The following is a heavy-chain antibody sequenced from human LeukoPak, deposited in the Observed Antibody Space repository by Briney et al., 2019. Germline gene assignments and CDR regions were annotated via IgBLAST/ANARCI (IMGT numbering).Heavy chain of an antibody. CDR3: ARAQGYCSSTSCHNWFDP. CDR2: IIPIFGTA. Sequence: ASVTVSCKASGGTFSSYAISWVREAPGQGLEWMGGIIPIFGTANYAQKFQGRVTITTDESTSTAYMELSSLRSEDTAVYYCARAQGYCSSTSCHNWFDPWGQGTLVTVSS. V-gene: IGHV1-69*05. J-gene: IGHJ5*02. CDR1: GGTFSSYA. D-gene: IGHD2-2*01.